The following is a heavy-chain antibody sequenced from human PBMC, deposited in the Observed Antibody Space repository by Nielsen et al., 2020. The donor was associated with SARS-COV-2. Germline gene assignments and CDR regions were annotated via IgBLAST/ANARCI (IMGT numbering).Heavy chain of an antibody. J-gene: IGHJ6*02. Sequence: SETLSLTCTVSGGSISSSSYYWGWIRQPPGKGLEWIGSIYYSGSTYYNPSLKSRVTISVDTSKNQFSLKLSSVTAADTAVYYCARRGRDYYYGMDVWGQGTTVTVSS. CDR2: IYYSGST. CDR1: GGSISSSSYY. CDR3: ARRGRDYYYGMDV. D-gene: IGHD6-25*01. V-gene: IGHV4-39*01.